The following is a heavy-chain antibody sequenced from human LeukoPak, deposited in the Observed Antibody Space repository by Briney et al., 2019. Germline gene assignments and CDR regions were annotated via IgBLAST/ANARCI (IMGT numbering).Heavy chain of an antibody. CDR3: AGHVDLDAFDI. Sequence: ASVKVSCKASRYTFTGYYIHWVRQAPGQGLEWMGWINPNSGGTNYAQKFQGRVTMTRDTSISTAYMELSRLRSDDTAVYYCAGHVDLDAFDIWGQGTMVTVSS. CDR2: INPNSGGT. CDR1: RYTFTGYY. V-gene: IGHV1-2*02. D-gene: IGHD5-12*01. J-gene: IGHJ3*02.